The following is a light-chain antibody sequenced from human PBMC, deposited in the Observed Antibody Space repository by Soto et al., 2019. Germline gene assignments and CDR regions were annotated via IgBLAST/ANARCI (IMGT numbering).Light chain of an antibody. CDR3: QQYGSSLLT. Sequence: EIVLTQSPGTLSLSPGERANLSCRASQTVSSSYLAWYQQKPGQAPRLLIYGSASRATGIPDRFSGSGSGTDFTLTISRLEPEDFAVYYCQQYGSSLLTFGQGTKVEIK. J-gene: IGKJ1*01. CDR2: GSA. V-gene: IGKV3-20*01. CDR1: QTVSSSY.